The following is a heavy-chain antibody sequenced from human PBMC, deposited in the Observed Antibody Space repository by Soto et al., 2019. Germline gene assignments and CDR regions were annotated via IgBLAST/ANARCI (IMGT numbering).Heavy chain of an antibody. J-gene: IGHJ6*02. CDR1: GYTFTGYY. CDR2: INPNSGGT. CDR3: ARDGRTSCCPPNYYYGMDV. Sequence: ASVKVSCKASGYTFTGYYMHWVRQAPGQGLEWMGWINPNSGGTNYAQKFQGWVTMTRDTSISTAYMEPSRLRSDDTAVYYCARDGRTSCCPPNYYYGMDVWGQGTTVTVSS. V-gene: IGHV1-2*04. D-gene: IGHD2-2*01.